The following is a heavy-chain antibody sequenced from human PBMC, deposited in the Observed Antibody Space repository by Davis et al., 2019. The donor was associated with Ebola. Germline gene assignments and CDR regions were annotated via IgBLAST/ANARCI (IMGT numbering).Heavy chain of an antibody. J-gene: IGHJ5*02. V-gene: IGHV3-33*08. CDR3: ARGRNWFDP. CDR1: GFTFDDYG. CDR2: IWYDGSNK. Sequence: GESLKISCAASGFTFDDYGMSWVRQAPGKGLEWVAVIWYDGSNKYYADSVKGRFTISRDNAKNSLYLQMNSLRDEDTAVYYCARGRNWFDPWGQGTLVTVSS.